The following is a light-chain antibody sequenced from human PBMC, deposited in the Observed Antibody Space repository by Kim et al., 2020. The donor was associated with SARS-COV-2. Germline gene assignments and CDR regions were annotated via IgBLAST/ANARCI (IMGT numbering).Light chain of an antibody. CDR2: GNG. J-gene: IGLJ3*02. Sequence: GERDTISCSGTSSNVGENYDGNVYQHLPETAPILLIYGNGNRPSGVPDRFSGAKSGTSASLAITGLQAEDEADYYCQSYDSSLSWVFGGGTQLTVL. V-gene: IGLV1-40*01. CDR1: SSNVGENYD. CDR3: QSYDSSLSWV.